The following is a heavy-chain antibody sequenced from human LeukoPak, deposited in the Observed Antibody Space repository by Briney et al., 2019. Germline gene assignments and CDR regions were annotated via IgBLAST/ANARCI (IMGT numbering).Heavy chain of an antibody. D-gene: IGHD1-14*01. CDR3: ARARTRNHYYMDA. J-gene: IGHJ6*03. Sequence: GGSLRLSCVGSGFTFSAYAMSWVRQAPGTGLECVASISVSGSSSSYGNSVKGRFTISRDNSKNTLYLQIHGLRADDSAVYYCARARTRNHYYMDAWGKGTTVIVSS. CDR1: GFTFSAYA. CDR2: ISVSGSSS. V-gene: IGHV3-23*01.